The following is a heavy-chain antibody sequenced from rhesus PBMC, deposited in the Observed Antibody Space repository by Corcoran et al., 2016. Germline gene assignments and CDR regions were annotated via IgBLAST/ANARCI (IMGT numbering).Heavy chain of an antibody. CDR1: GALISSNY. J-gene: IGHJ1*01. CDR2: IYGDSGRT. CDR3: TRDRPPDYAFDF. D-gene: IGHD3-40*01. V-gene: IGHV4-147*01. Sequence: QVQLQESGPGLVKPSETLPLTCAVSGALISSNYWSWLRQPPGKGLEWIGYIYGDSGRTSHKPSIKCRVTMSRDTPETQVTLMLVCGTAADLAVYDVTRDRPPDYAFDFGGQGALVTVSP.